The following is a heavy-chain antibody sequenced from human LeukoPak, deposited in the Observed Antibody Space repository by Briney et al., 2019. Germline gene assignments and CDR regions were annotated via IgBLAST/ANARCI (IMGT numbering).Heavy chain of an antibody. V-gene: IGHV3-23*01. Sequence: GGSLRLSCTASGFAFTSYFMTWARQAPGTGLEWVSGINGRGDETHYADSVKGRFTISRDNSKSTGYLQLSGLRAEDTAVYYCACHCSGSRCSDHDYWGQGTLVTVSS. D-gene: IGHD2-15*01. CDR2: INGRGDET. J-gene: IGHJ4*02. CDR3: ACHCSGSRCSDHDY. CDR1: GFAFTSYF.